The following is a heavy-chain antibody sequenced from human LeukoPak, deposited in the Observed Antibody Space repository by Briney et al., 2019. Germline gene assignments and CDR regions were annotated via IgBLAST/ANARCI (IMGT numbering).Heavy chain of an antibody. CDR1: GYTFTGYY. J-gene: IGHJ4*02. V-gene: IGHV1-2*02. CDR3: ASSDGYFDWLPHY. CDR2: INPNSGGT. D-gene: IGHD3-9*01. Sequence: ASVKVSCKASGYTFTGYYMHWVRQAPGQGLEWMGWINPNSGGTNYAQNFQGRVTMTRDTSIRTAYMELSRLRSDDTAVYYSASSDGYFDWLPHYWGQGTLVTVSS.